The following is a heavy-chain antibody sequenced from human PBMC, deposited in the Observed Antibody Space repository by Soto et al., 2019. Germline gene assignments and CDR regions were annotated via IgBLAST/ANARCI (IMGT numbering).Heavy chain of an antibody. CDR3: AMSYGHYYYYYGMDV. V-gene: IGHV1-69*01. CDR1: GGTFSSYA. Sequence: QVQLVQSGAEVKKPGSSVKVSCKASGGTFSSYAISWVRQAPGQGLEWMGGIIPIFGTANYAQKFQGRVTIAADESTSTAYRELGSLRSEDTAVYYCAMSYGHYYYYYGMDVWGQGTTVTVSS. D-gene: IGHD5-18*01. CDR2: IIPIFGTA. J-gene: IGHJ6*02.